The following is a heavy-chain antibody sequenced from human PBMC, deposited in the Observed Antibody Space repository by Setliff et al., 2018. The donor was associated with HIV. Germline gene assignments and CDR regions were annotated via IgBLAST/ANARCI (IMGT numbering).Heavy chain of an antibody. V-gene: IGHV4-39*01. J-gene: IGHJ4*02. Sequence: PSETLSLTCTVSGVSMSSSSYYWGWIRQPPGKGLEYIGSLSYDGSTYYHPSLKSRVSISVDTSKNQFSLRLSFVTAADTAVYYCARGIFWGGTNFDFWGQGILVTVSS. CDR1: GVSMSSSSYY. CDR3: ARGIFWGGTNFDF. CDR2: LSYDGST. D-gene: IGHD1-7*01.